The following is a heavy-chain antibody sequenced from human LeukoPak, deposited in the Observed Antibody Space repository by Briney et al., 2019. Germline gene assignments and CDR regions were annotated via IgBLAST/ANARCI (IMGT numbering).Heavy chain of an antibody. CDR1: GGSISSSSYY. Sequence: PSETLSLTCTVSGGSISSSSYYWGWIRQPPGEGRVWIGSIYYSARTYYNPSLKSRVTISVDTSKNQFSLKLSSVTAADTAVYYCARLNCGGDCYLQIAGPADYYYGMDVWGQGTTVTVSS. CDR2: IYYSART. CDR3: ARLNCGGDCYLQIAGPADYYYGMDV. V-gene: IGHV4-39*01. J-gene: IGHJ6*02. D-gene: IGHD2-21*02.